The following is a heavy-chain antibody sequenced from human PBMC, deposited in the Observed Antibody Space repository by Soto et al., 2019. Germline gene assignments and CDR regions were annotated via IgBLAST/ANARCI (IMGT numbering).Heavy chain of an antibody. CDR3: ARDRTMADSYYYYGMDV. V-gene: IGHV1-18*01. Sequence: ASVKVSCKASGYTFTIYGISWVRQAPGQGLEWMGWISAYNGNTNYAQKLQGRVTMTTDTSTSTAYMELRSLRSDDTAVYYCARDRTMADSYYYYGMDVWGQGTTVTVSS. D-gene: IGHD6-19*01. J-gene: IGHJ6*02. CDR2: ISAYNGNT. CDR1: GYTFTIYG.